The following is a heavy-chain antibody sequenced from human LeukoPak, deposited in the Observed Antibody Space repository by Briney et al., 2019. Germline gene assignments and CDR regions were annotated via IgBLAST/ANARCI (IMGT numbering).Heavy chain of an antibody. CDR1: GDSISSSSYY. D-gene: IGHD2-15*01. J-gene: IGHJ4*02. V-gene: IGHV4-39*01. CDR2: IYYSGST. Sequence: PSETLSLTCTVSGDSISSSSYYWGWIRQPPGKGLEWIGNIYYSGSTYYNPSLRSRLTISLDTSKNQFSLTLSSVTAADTAVYYCARRRYCTGGSCYYFDSWGQGTLVTVSS. CDR3: ARRRYCTGGSCYYFDS.